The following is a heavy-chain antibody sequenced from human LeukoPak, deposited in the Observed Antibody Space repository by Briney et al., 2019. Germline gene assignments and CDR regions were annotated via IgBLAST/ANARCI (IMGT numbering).Heavy chain of an antibody. CDR2: INPNSGDT. CDR3: SSGLSEGAY. Sequence: GASVKVSCKASGYTFTGYYMHWVRQAPRQGLEWMGWINPNSGDTDYSQKFRGRVTMTRDTSISTAYMDPNRLTSDDTAVYYCSSGLSEGAYWGRGTLVTVSS. J-gene: IGHJ4*02. CDR1: GYTFTGYY. V-gene: IGHV1-2*02. D-gene: IGHD3-16*01.